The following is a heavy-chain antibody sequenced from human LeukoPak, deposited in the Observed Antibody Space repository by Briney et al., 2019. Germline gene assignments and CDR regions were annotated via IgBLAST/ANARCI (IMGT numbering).Heavy chain of an antibody. CDR1: GGSVSSGNY. Sequence: SETLSLTCTVSGGSVSSGNYWSWIRQPAGKGLEWIGRMHTSGTTNYNPALKSRVTISKDTSKDQFSLNLTSVTAADTAVYYCGRGGGGFNNWGRGTLVT. CDR2: MHTSGTT. J-gene: IGHJ4*02. D-gene: IGHD2-15*01. CDR3: GRGGGGFNN. V-gene: IGHV4-61*02.